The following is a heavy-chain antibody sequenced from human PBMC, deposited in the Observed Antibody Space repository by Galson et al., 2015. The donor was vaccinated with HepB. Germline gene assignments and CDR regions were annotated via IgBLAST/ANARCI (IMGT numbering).Heavy chain of an antibody. CDR2: INPNSGGT. D-gene: IGHD2-15*01. J-gene: IGHJ5*02. V-gene: IGHV1-2*06. Sequence: SVKVSCKASGYTFTGYYMHWVRQAPGQGLEWMGRINPNSGGTNYAQKFQGRVTMTRDTSISTAYMELSRLRSDDTAVYYCARSPRIGRNWFDPWGQGTLVTVSS. CDR3: ARSPRIGRNWFDP. CDR1: GYTFTGYY.